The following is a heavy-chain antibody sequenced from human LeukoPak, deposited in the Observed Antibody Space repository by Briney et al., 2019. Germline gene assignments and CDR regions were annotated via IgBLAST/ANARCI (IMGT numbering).Heavy chain of an antibody. CDR3: ARQHDILTGLSWFDP. D-gene: IGHD3-9*01. CDR1: GGSISSSSYY. Sequence: SETLSLTCTVSGGSISSSSYYWGWIRQPPGKGLEWIGSIYYSGSTYYNPSLKGRVTISVDTSKNQFSLKLSSVTAADTAVYYCARQHDILTGLSWFDPWGQGTLVTVSS. CDR2: IYYSGST. J-gene: IGHJ5*02. V-gene: IGHV4-39*01.